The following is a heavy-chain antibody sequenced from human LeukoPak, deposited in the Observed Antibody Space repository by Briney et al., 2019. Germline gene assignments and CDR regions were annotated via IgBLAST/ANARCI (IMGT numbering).Heavy chain of an antibody. CDR1: VYTFDDYA. J-gene: IGHJ4*02. Sequence: PGGSLRLSCAASVYTFDDYAMHCLPQSPGKGLEGVGTISKDGSEKFYVDSAKGRFTVSRDNAKTSLYVQMNSLRAEDTAVYYCAREANARFDYWGQGTLVTVSS. CDR3: AREANARFDY. CDR2: ISKDGSEK. D-gene: IGHD1-1*01. V-gene: IGHV3-7*01.